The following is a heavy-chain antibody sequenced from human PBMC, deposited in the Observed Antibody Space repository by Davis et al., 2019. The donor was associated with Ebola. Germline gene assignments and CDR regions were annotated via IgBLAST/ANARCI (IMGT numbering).Heavy chain of an antibody. D-gene: IGHD2-2*01. CDR3: ARSSYQPDW. V-gene: IGHV3-74*01. Sequence: PGGSLRLSCAASGFTFSSYWMHWVRQTPGKGLVWVSRINTDGSFTDYADSVKGRFTISRDNARNTVSLQMNSLRAEDTALHYCARSSYQPDWWGQGTLVTVSS. J-gene: IGHJ4*02. CDR1: GFTFSSYW. CDR2: INTDGSFT.